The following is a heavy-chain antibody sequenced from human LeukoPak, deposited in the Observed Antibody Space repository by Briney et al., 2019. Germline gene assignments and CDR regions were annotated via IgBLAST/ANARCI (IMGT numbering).Heavy chain of an antibody. V-gene: IGHV3-21*01. CDR1: GFTFSSYE. CDR2: ISSSSRYI. D-gene: IGHD2-8*02. CDR3: ARDTGGRAWLDP. Sequence: MAGGSLRLSCAASGFTFSSYEMNWVRQAPGKGLEWVSSISSSSRYIYYADSVKGRFTISRDNAKNSLYLQMNSLRAEDTAVYYCARDTGGRAWLDPWGQGTLVTVSS. J-gene: IGHJ5*02.